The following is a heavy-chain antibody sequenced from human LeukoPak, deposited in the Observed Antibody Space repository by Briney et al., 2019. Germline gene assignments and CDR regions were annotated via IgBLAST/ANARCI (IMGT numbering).Heavy chain of an antibody. D-gene: IGHD4-17*01. CDR2: ISSSSSYI. CDR1: GFTFSSYS. CDR3: ARETAPNDYGDYDAFDI. Sequence: PGGSLRLSCAASGFTFSSYSMNGVRQAPGKGLEWVSSISSSSSYIYYADSVKGRFTIARDNAKNSLYLQMNSLRAEDTAVYYCARETAPNDYGDYDAFDIWGQGTMVTVSS. J-gene: IGHJ3*02. V-gene: IGHV3-21*01.